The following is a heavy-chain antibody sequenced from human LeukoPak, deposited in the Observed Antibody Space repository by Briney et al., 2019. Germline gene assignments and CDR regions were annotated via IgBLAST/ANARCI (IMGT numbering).Heavy chain of an antibody. CDR2: INPSGGST. V-gene: IGHV1-46*01. CDR1: GYTFTSYY. CDR3: ARDSGYDYFYYYMDV. D-gene: IGHD5-12*01. J-gene: IGHJ6*03. Sequence: GASVKVSCKASGYTFTSYYMHWVRQAPGQGLEWMGIINPSGGSTSYAQKFQGRVTMTRDMSTSTVYMELSSLRSEDTAVYYCARDSGYDYFYYYMDVWGKGTTVTVSS.